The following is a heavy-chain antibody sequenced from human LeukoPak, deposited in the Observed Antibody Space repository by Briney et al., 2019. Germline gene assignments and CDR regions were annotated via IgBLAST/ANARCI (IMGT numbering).Heavy chain of an antibody. D-gene: IGHD3-22*01. V-gene: IGHV4-4*09. Sequence: SETLSLTCTVSGGSISSYYWSWIRQPPGKGLEWIGYIYTSGSTNYNPSLKSRVTISVDTSKNQFSLKLSSVTAADTAVYYCAGHLRLSYCYDSSGYYHDAFDIWGQGTMVTVSS. CDR1: GGSISSYY. CDR2: IYTSGST. J-gene: IGHJ3*02. CDR3: AGHLRLSYCYDSSGYYHDAFDI.